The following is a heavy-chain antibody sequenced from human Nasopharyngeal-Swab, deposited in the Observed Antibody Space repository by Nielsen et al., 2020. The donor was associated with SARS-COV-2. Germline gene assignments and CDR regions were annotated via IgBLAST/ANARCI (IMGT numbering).Heavy chain of an antibody. D-gene: IGHD3-3*01. CDR1: GFDFRSYW. CDR3: AREQRMRSNYDFWSGYYNDAFDI. V-gene: IGHV3-7*01. CDR2: IKEDGSEK. Sequence: ESLKISCAASGFDFRSYWMTWVRQAPGKGLEWVANIKEDGSEKYYVDSVKGRFTISRDNAKNSVYLQMNSLRAEDTAVYYCAREQRMRSNYDFWSGYYNDAFDIWGQGTMVTVSS. J-gene: IGHJ3*02.